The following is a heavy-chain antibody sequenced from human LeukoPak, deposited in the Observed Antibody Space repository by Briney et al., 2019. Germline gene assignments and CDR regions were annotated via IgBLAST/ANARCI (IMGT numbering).Heavy chain of an antibody. J-gene: IGHJ5*02. CDR1: VFAFSSYW. D-gene: IGHD3-10*01. Sequence: GGSLRLSCAASVFAFSSYWMHWVRHDPGKGLVWISRINIDGSITTYADSVKGRFTISRDNAKNTLYLQMNSLRAEDMAVYYCARDLDGSGNYHWFDPRGQGTLVTVSS. CDR2: INIDGSIT. CDR3: ARDLDGSGNYHWFDP. V-gene: IGHV3-74*03.